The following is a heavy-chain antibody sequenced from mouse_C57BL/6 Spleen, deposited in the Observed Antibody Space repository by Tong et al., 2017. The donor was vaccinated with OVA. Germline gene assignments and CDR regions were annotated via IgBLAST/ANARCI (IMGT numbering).Heavy chain of an antibody. V-gene: IGHV5-12*01. CDR2: ISNGGGST. Sequence: EVQLQESGGGLVQPGGSLKLSCAASGFTFSDYYMYWVRQTPEKRLEWVAYISNGGGSTYYPDTVKGRFTISRDNAKNTLYLQMSRLKSEDTAMYYCARVPLYGSSPFDYWGQGTTLTVSS. J-gene: IGHJ2*01. CDR3: ARVPLYGSSPFDY. D-gene: IGHD1-1*01. CDR1: GFTFSDYY.